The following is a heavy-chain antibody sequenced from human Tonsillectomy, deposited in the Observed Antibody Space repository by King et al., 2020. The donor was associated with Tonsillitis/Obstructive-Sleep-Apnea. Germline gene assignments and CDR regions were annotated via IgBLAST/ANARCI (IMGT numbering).Heavy chain of an antibody. Sequence: VQLVESGGGLVQPGGSLRLSCAASGFTFSSYEMNWVRQAPGKGLEWVSYISSSASTIYYAESVKGRSTISRDNAKNSLYLQMNSLRAEDTAVYYCARDAAMAFDYWGQGTLVTVSS. CDR3: ARDAAMAFDY. J-gene: IGHJ4*02. CDR1: GFTFSSYE. V-gene: IGHV3-48*03. CDR2: ISSSASTI. D-gene: IGHD5-18*01.